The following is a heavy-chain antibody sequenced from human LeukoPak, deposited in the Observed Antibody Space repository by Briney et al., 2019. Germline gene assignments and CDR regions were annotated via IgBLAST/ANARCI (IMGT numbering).Heavy chain of an antibody. V-gene: IGHV4-59*01. Sequence: SETLSLTCTVSGGSISSYYWSWIRQPPGKGLEWIGYIYYSGSTNYNPSLKSRVTISVDTSKNQFSLKLSSVTAADTAVYYCARDHHYYDSSGYSIHYFDYWGQGTLVTVSS. CDR2: IYYSGST. CDR3: ARDHHYYDSSGYSIHYFDY. D-gene: IGHD3-22*01. J-gene: IGHJ4*02. CDR1: GGSISSYY.